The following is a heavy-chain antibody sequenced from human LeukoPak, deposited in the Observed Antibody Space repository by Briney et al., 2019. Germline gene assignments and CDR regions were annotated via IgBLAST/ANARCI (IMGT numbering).Heavy chain of an antibody. CDR3: AKSHITRYPLQYYFDL. Sequence: GGSLRLYCTATGFTLSSYAMSWLRQTSQKGLELVSGISVTGDITYYADSVKGRFTIARDNSRTTLYLQLNSLRADDTAVYYCAKSHITRYPLQYYFDLWGQGAQVIVSP. J-gene: IGHJ4*02. CDR1: GFTLSSYA. V-gene: IGHV3-23*01. CDR2: ISVTGDIT. D-gene: IGHD2-21*01.